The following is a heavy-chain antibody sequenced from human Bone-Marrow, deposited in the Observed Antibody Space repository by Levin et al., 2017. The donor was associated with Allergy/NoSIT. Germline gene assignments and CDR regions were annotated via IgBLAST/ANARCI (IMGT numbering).Heavy chain of an antibody. CDR1: GFTFSSNA. CDR3: ATVPSTVGY. Sequence: GGSLRLSCAASGFTFSSNAMTWVRQAPGKGLEWVSGSGGSGDSTYYADSVRGRFTISRDNSNNTLYLQMNSLRAEDTAVYFCATVPSTVGYWGQGALVTVSS. J-gene: IGHJ4*02. CDR2: SGGSGDST. V-gene: IGHV3-23*01. D-gene: IGHD4-11*01.